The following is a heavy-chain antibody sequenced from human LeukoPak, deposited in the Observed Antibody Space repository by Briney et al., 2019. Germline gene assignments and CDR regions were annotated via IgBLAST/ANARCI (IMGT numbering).Heavy chain of an antibody. D-gene: IGHD3-22*01. Sequence: GGSLRLSCAASGFTFDDYGMSWVRQAPGKGLEWVSGINWNGGSTGYADSVKGRFTISRDNAKNSLYLQMNSLRAEDTALYHCAKGPRYYYDSSGYYQNWGQGTLVTVSS. V-gene: IGHV3-20*01. CDR3: AKGPRYYYDSSGYYQN. J-gene: IGHJ4*02. CDR1: GFTFDDYG. CDR2: INWNGGST.